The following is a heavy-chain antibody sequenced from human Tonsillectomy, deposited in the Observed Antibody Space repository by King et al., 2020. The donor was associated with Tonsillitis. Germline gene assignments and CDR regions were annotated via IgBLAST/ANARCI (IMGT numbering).Heavy chain of an antibody. CDR2: INHSGSS. Sequence: VQLQQWGAGLLKPSETLSLTCAVYGGSFSGYYWTWIRQPPGKGLEWLGEINHSGSSDYNPSLKSRVTISVDTSKNQFSLKLSSVTAADTAVYYCARDPPGPYDYWRQGFLVTASS. J-gene: IGHJ4*02. D-gene: IGHD7-27*01. V-gene: IGHV4-34*01. CDR1: GGSFSGYY. CDR3: ARDPPGPYDY.